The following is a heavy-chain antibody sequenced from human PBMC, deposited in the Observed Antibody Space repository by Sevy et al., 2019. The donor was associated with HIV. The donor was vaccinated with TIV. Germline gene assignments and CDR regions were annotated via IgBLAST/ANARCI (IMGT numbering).Heavy chain of an antibody. J-gene: IGHJ4*02. CDR2: ISGSGGGK. V-gene: IGHV3-23*01. CDR3: AKEFYRGSYLED. Sequence: GGSLRLSCAASGFTISSFTISWVRQAPGKGLEWVSDISGSGGGKKYADSVKGRFTVSRDNAQNTVFLQMNNLRGEDTGLYYCAKEFYRGSYLEDWGQGTLVTVSS. D-gene: IGHD3-10*01. CDR1: GFTISSFT.